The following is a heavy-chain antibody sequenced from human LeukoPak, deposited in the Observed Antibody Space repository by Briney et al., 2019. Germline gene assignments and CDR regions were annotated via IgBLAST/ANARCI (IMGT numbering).Heavy chain of an antibody. V-gene: IGHV3-48*03. J-gene: IGHJ4*02. CDR2: ISSSGSTI. Sequence: PGGSLRLSCAASGFTFSSYAMSWVRQAPGKGLEWVSYISSSGSTIYYADSVKGRFTISRDNAKNSLYLQMNSLRAEDTAVYYCARAPNWNGGFDYWGQGTLVTVSS. CDR1: GFTFSSYA. D-gene: IGHD1-1*01. CDR3: ARAPNWNGGFDY.